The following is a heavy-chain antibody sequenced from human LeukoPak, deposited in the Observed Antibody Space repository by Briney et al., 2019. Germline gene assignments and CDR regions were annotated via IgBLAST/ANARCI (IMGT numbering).Heavy chain of an antibody. J-gene: IGHJ6*02. CDR2: IYSGGST. D-gene: IGHD3-3*01. V-gene: IGHV3-53*01. Sequence: GGSLRLSCAASGFTFSTYSMNWVRQAPGKGLEWVSVIYSGGSTYYADSVKGRFTISRDNSKNTLYLQMNSLRAEDTAVYYCARDRRFLEWLLPDYYGMDVWGQGTTVTVSS. CDR1: GFTFSTYS. CDR3: ARDRRFLEWLLPDYYGMDV.